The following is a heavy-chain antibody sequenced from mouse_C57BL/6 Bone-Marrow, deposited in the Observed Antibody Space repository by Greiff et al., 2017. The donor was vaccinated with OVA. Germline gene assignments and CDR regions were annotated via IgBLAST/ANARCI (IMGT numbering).Heavy chain of an antibody. CDR2: INPGSGGT. Sequence: QVQLQQSGAELVRPGTSVKVSCKASGYAFTNYLIEWVKQRPGQGLEWIGVINPGSGGTNYNEKFKGKATLTADKSSSTAYMQLSSLTSEDSAVYFCATNFSTTGGAYWGQGTLVTVSA. CDR3: ATNFSTTGGAY. V-gene: IGHV1-54*01. J-gene: IGHJ3*01. CDR1: GYAFTNYL. D-gene: IGHD1-1*01.